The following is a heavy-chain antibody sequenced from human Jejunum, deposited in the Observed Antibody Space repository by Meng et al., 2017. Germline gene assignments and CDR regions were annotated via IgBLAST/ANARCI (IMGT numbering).Heavy chain of an antibody. D-gene: IGHD3-3*01. CDR2: IYHSGRT. CDR3: AREGDRFLDWLPYFFEY. CDR1: VGSITTNNW. V-gene: IGHV4-4*02. Sequence: QMQLQESGPGLVKPSGTLSRTCVISVGSITTNNWWSWVRQSPGKGLEWIGEIYHSGRTNYNPSLKSRVTISVDESKNHFSLNLNSVTAADTAIYYCAREGDRFLDWLPYFFEYWGQGILVTVSS. J-gene: IGHJ4*02.